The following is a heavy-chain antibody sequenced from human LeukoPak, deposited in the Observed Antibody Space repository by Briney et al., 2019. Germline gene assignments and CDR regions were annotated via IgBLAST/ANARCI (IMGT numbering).Heavy chain of an antibody. Sequence: SETLSLTCTVSGGSISSSSYYWGWIRQPPGKGLEWIGSIYYSGSTYYNPSLKSRVTISVDTSKNQFSLKLSSVTAADTAVYYCARDRYYYDSSGFRGDYWGQGTLVTVSS. CDR1: GGSISSSSYY. J-gene: IGHJ4*02. CDR3: ARDRYYYDSSGFRGDY. V-gene: IGHV4-39*07. CDR2: IYYSGST. D-gene: IGHD3-22*01.